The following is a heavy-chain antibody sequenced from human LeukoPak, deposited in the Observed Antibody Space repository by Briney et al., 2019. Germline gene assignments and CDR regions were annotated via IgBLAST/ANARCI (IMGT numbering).Heavy chain of an antibody. V-gene: IGHV3-64D*09. CDR3: VKAIPAAWGAFDI. CDR1: GFTFSNYA. CDR2: IGTDGGGT. Sequence: TGGPLRLSCSASGFTFSNYAIHWVRQAPGKGLEYVSAIGTDGGGTYYADSVKGRFTISRDNSKNTLYLQMSSLRAEDTAVYYCVKAIPAAWGAFDIWGQGTMVIVSS. J-gene: IGHJ3*02. D-gene: IGHD6-25*01.